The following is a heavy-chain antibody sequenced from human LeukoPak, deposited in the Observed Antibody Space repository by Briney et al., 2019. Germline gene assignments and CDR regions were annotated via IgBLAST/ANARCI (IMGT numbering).Heavy chain of an antibody. CDR3: ARDETGPFDY. V-gene: IGHV1-18*01. CDR2: ISAYNGNT. D-gene: IGHD7-27*01. Sequence: GASVTVSCKASGYTFTSYDIGWVRQAPGQGLEWMGWISAYNGNTNYAQKLQGRVTMTTDTSTSTAYMELRSLRSDDTAVYYCARDETGPFDYWGQGTLVTVSS. CDR1: GYTFTSYD. J-gene: IGHJ4*02.